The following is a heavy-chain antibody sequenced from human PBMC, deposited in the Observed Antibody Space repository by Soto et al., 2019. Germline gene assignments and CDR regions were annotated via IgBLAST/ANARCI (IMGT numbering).Heavy chain of an antibody. V-gene: IGHV4-59*08. J-gene: IGHJ6*03. D-gene: IGHD4-17*01. Sequence: SETLSLTCTVSGGSISSYYWSWIRQPPGKGLEWIGYIYYSGSTNYNPSLKSRVTISVDTSKNQFSLKLSSVTAADTAVYYCARQAYGDYEDYYYYMDVWGQGTTVTVSS. CDR3: ARQAYGDYEDYYYYMDV. CDR1: GGSISSYY. CDR2: IYYSGST.